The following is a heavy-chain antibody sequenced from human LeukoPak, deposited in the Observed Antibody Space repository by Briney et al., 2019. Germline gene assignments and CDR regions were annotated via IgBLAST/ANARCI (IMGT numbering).Heavy chain of an antibody. J-gene: IGHJ4*02. CDR1: GYTFTDYY. Sequence: ASVKVSCKASGYTFTDYYVHWVRQAPGQGLEWMGRINPNSGGTERAQKFHGRFTMTRDTSTDTAYMELSRLKSDDTAMYYCARGNSGYEWVGAAYWGQGTLVTVSS. D-gene: IGHD5-12*01. CDR3: ARGNSGYEWVGAAY. CDR2: INPNSGGT. V-gene: IGHV1-2*06.